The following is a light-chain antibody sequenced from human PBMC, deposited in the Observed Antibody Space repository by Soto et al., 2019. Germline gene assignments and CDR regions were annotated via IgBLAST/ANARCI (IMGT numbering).Light chain of an antibody. V-gene: IGLV1-40*01. J-gene: IGLJ1*01. CDR3: QSYDDSLSVHYV. CDR2: GNT. CDR1: SSKIGSTYD. Sequence: SALTQPASVSGAPGQRVTISNNRSSSKIGSTYDVQWYQQLPGTAPKLLIHGNTDRPSGVPDRFSGSKSGTSASLAITGLQADGEADYYCQSYDDSLSVHYVFGTGTKVTVL.